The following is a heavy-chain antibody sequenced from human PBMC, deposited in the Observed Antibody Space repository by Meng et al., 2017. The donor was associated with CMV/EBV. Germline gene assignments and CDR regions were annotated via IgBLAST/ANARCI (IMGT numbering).Heavy chain of an antibody. CDR2: INPNSGGT. Sequence: QVQLVQSGAEGQKPGASGKVSCKASGYTFTGYYMHWVRQAPGQGLEWMGWINPNSGGTNYAQKFQGRVTMTRDTSISTAYMELSRLRSDDTAVYYCATYIGNYINWYFDLWGRGTLVTVSS. D-gene: IGHD1-7*01. CDR3: ATYIGNYINWYFDL. J-gene: IGHJ2*01. CDR1: GYTFTGYY. V-gene: IGHV1-2*02.